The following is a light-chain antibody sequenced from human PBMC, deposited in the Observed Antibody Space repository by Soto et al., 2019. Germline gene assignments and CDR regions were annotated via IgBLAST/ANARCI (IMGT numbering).Light chain of an antibody. CDR1: QDIGIY. CDR3: QQYNSYWT. CDR2: AAS. Sequence: IQLTQSPSSLSASVGDRVTITCRASQDIGIYLAWYQQKPGKAPNLLIYAASSLQRGVPSRFSGSGSGTEFTLTISSLRPDDFATYYCQQYNSYWTFGQGTKVDIK. V-gene: IGKV1-9*01. J-gene: IGKJ1*01.